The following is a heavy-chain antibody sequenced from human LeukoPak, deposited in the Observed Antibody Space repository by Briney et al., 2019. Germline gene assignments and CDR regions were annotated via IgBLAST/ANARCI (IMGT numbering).Heavy chain of an antibody. Sequence: PGGSLRLSCAASGSTFSSYGMSWVRQAPGKGLEWVSAISGSGGSTYYADSVKGRFTISRDNSKNTLYLQMNSLRAEDTAVYYCAKEFRAGYFPFDYWGQGTLVTVSS. CDR2: ISGSGGST. D-gene: IGHD3/OR15-3a*01. CDR3: AKEFRAGYFPFDY. J-gene: IGHJ4*02. V-gene: IGHV3-23*01. CDR1: GSTFSSYG.